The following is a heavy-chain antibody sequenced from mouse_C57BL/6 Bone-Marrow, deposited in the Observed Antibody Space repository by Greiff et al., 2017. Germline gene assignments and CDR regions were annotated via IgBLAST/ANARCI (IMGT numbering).Heavy chain of an antibody. CDR2: IDPSDSYT. J-gene: IGHJ2*01. CDR1: GYTFTSYW. Sequence: VQLQQPGAELVKPGASVKLSCKASGYTFTSYWMQWVKQRPGQGLEWIGEIDPSDSYTNYTQKFKGKATLTVDTSSSTAYMQLSSLTSEDSAVYYCARETTVVALDYWGQGTTLTVSS. D-gene: IGHD1-1*01. V-gene: IGHV1-50*01. CDR3: ARETTVVALDY.